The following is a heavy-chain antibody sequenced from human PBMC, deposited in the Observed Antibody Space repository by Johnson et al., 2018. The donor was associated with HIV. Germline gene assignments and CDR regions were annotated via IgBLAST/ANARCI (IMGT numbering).Heavy chain of an antibody. V-gene: IGHV3-30*04. J-gene: IGHJ3*02. CDR2: ISYDGGNK. CDR3: ARDPYGSGPYVAFDI. D-gene: IGHD3-10*01. CDR1: RFTFSSYA. Sequence: QVQLVESGGGVVQPGRSLRLSCVASRFTFSSYAMHWVRQAPGKGLEWVAVISYDGGNKYYADSVKGRFTISSDNSKNTLYLQMNSLRAEDTAVYYCARDPYGSGPYVAFDIWGQGTMVTVSS.